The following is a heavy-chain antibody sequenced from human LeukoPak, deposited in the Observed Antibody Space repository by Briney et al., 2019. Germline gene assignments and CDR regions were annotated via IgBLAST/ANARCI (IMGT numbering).Heavy chain of an antibody. Sequence: GGSLRLSCAASGFTFSNDWMHWVRQAPGKGLVWVSRINSDGRSTNYADSVKGRFTISRDNAKNTLYMQMNSLTADDTAEYYCAKDRDSNYVGWFDPWGQGTLVTVSS. CDR2: INSDGRST. CDR3: AKDRDSNYVGWFDP. J-gene: IGHJ5*02. CDR1: GFTFSNDW. D-gene: IGHD4-11*01. V-gene: IGHV3-74*01.